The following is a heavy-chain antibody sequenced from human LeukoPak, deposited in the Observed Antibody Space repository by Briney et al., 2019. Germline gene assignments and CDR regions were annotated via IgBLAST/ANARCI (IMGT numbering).Heavy chain of an antibody. D-gene: IGHD3-16*01. J-gene: IGHJ4*02. Sequence: SQSLSLTCDVYGASFSGYYCTWIRQPPRKGLELSREINRDGSASYNPYLKSRVTISVDTSKSPFSLKLRSVTAADTALYYCARGSAWGDYTDYWGQGRLVTVSS. CDR3: ARGSAWGDYTDY. CDR2: INRDGSA. V-gene: IGHV4-34*01. CDR1: GASFSGYY.